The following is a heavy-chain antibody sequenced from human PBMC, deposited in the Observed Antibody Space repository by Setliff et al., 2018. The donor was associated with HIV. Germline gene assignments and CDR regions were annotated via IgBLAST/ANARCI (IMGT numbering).Heavy chain of an antibody. Sequence: SETLSLTCSVSGGSISSGGYYWSWIRQRPGKGLDWIGYIHYSGSPYYNPSLKSRVTISVDTSKNQFSLKLSSVTAADTAVYYCARLSCSSNSCPFDYWVQGTLVTVSS. D-gene: IGHD2-2*01. CDR1: GGSISSGGYY. CDR2: IHYSGSP. J-gene: IGHJ4*02. V-gene: IGHV4-31*03. CDR3: ARLSCSSNSCPFDY.